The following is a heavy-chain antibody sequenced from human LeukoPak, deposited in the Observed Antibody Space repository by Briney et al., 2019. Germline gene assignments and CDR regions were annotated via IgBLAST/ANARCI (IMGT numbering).Heavy chain of an antibody. CDR1: GFTFSSYG. Sequence: QPGRSLRLSCAASGFTFSSYGMHWVRQAPGKGLEWVAVISYDGSNKYYADSVKGRFTISRDNSKNTLYLQMNSLRAEDTAVYYCAKDYYVGTERPQIDYWGQGTLVTVSS. CDR2: ISYDGSNK. D-gene: IGHD3-10*02. J-gene: IGHJ4*02. V-gene: IGHV3-30*18. CDR3: AKDYYVGTERPQIDY.